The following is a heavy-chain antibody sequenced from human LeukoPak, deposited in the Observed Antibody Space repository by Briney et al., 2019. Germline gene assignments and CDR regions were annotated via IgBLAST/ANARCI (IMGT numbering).Heavy chain of an antibody. V-gene: IGHV3-48*03. CDR3: ARHDYHSNSNAFDV. J-gene: IGHJ3*01. CDR1: GFTFRSCE. D-gene: IGHD4-23*01. Sequence: GGSLRLSCAASGFTFRSCELSWVRQAPAKGLEWVSYISISGSIIYYADPVNGRFTISRDSAKNSLYLQMNSLRAEDTAVYYCARHDYHSNSNAFDVWGQGAMGTLSS. CDR2: ISISGSII.